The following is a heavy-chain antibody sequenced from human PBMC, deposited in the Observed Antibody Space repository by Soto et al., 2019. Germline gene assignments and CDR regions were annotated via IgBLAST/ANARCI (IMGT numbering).Heavy chain of an antibody. Sequence: QVQLQESGPGLVKPSETLSLTCTVSGGSVSSGSYYWSWIRQPPGKGLEWIGYIYYSGSTNYNPSLKSRVTISVDTSKNQFALKRSSVTAADTAVYYCARVRAVEMATIHYFDYWGQGTLVTVSS. CDR2: IYYSGST. D-gene: IGHD5-12*01. CDR3: ARVRAVEMATIHYFDY. CDR1: GGSVSSGSYY. V-gene: IGHV4-61*01. J-gene: IGHJ4*02.